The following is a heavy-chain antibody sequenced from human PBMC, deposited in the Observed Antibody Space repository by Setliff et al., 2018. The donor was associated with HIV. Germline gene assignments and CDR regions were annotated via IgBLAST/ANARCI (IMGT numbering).Heavy chain of an antibody. J-gene: IGHJ3*02. CDR2: IYYSGST. D-gene: IGHD2-15*01. V-gene: IGHV4-39*07. CDR1: GGSISSSSYY. CDR3: ARESSRVPWSPDAFDI. Sequence: SETLSLTCTVSGGSISSSSYYWGWIRQPPGKGLEWIGSIYYSGSTYYNPSLKSRVTMSVDTSKNQFSLKLSSVTAADTAVYYCARESSRVPWSPDAFDIWGQGTRVTVSS.